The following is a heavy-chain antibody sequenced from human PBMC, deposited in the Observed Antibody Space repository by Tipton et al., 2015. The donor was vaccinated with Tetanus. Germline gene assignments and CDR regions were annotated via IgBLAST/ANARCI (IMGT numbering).Heavy chain of an antibody. CDR1: GFTFDDYA. CDR2: ISWNSGSI. CDR3: GNFGSGLDAFDV. D-gene: IGHD6-19*01. V-gene: IGHV3-9*01. J-gene: IGHJ3*01. Sequence: SLRLSCAASGFTFDDYAMHWVRQAPGKGLEWVSGISWNSGSIGYADSVKGRFTISRDNAKNSLYLQMNSLRAEDTALYYCGNFGSGLDAFDVWGQGTKVTVSA.